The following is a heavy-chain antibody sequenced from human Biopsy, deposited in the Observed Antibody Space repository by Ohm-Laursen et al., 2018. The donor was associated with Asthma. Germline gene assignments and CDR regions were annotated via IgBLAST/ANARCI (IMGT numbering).Heavy chain of an antibody. Sequence: SSVKVSCKSLGGTFNTYVIGWVRQAPGQGLEWMGGINSVFGATTYPQKFQDRVTITADDSTSTVYMELSSLRSEDTAVYYCARKAGSCISRTCYSLDYWGQGTLVTVSS. D-gene: IGHD2-2*01. CDR3: ARKAGSCISRTCYSLDY. CDR1: GGTFNTYV. J-gene: IGHJ4*02. CDR2: INSVFGAT. V-gene: IGHV1-69*01.